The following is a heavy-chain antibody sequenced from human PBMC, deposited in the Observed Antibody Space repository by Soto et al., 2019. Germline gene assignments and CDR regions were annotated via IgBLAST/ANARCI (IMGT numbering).Heavy chain of an antibody. V-gene: IGHV3-23*01. CDR1: GLTFSRFV. CDR3: ANWAGAPPYFDC. Sequence: PGGALRLSCAVSGLTFSRFVMSWVRQAPGKGLEWVSVISGSGGTTYYADSVKGRFTISRDNSKNTLFLQMNSLGVDDTAVYYCANWAGAPPYFDCWGHGTLVTVSS. J-gene: IGHJ4*01. D-gene: IGHD1-26*01. CDR2: ISGSGGTT.